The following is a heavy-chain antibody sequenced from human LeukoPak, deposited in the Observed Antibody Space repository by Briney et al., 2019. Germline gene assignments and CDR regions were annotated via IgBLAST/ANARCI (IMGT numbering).Heavy chain of an antibody. CDR1: GGSFSGYY. CDR3: ARGLRRYYYDSSGTGAFDI. V-gene: IGHV4-34*01. J-gene: IGHJ3*02. D-gene: IGHD3-22*01. CDR2: INHSGST. Sequence: SETLSLTCAVYGGSFSGYYWSWIRQPPGKGLEWIGEINHSGSTNYNPSLKSRVTISVDTSKNQFSLKLSSVTAADTAVYYCARGLRRYYYDSSGTGAFDIWGQGTMVTVSS.